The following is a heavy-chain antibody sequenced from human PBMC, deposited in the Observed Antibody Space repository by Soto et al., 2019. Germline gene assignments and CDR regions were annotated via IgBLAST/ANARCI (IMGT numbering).Heavy chain of an antibody. J-gene: IGHJ4*02. CDR2: IYHSGSA. Sequence: QLQLQESGSGLVKSSQTLSLTCAVSGGSLSSGGDSWSWIRQPPGEGLEWIGYIYHSGSAYYNPSLESRVTISVDTSKNQFSLRLTSVTAADTAVYYCARQNPGGYEDYWGQGILVTVSS. D-gene: IGHD5-12*01. CDR3: ARQNPGGYEDY. V-gene: IGHV4-30-2*01. CDR1: GGSLSSGGDS.